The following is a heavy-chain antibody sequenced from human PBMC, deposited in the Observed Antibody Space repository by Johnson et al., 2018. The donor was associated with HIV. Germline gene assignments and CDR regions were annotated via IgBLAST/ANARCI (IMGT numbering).Heavy chain of an antibody. CDR3: ATIDAFDI. CDR1: GFTFSSYA. CDR2: ISYDGSNK. V-gene: IGHV3-30*04. Sequence: QVQLVESGGGVVQPVRSLRLSCAASGFTFSSYAMHWVRQAPGKGLEWVAVISYDGSNKYYADSVKGRFTISRDNSKNTLYLQMNSLRAEDTAVYYCATIDAFDIWGQGTMVTVSS. J-gene: IGHJ3*02. D-gene: IGHD2-2*01.